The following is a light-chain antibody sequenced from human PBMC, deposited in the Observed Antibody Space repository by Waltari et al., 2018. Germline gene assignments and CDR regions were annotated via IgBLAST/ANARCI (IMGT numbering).Light chain of an antibody. J-gene: IGLJ3*02. CDR1: SGHTTFA. CDR2: ISSDGTH. V-gene: IGLV4-69*01. CDR3: QTWGTGINWV. Sequence: QVALTQSPSVSASLGASVRLTCTLSSGHTTFAVPWHQLRPGRGPLFLMKISSDGTHSRGDGVPDRFSGSTSGAERFLTISNVQSEDEAVYVCQTWGTGINWVFGGGTEVTV.